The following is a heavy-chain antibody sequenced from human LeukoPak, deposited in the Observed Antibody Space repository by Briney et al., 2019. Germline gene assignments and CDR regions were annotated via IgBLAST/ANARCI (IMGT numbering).Heavy chain of an antibody. J-gene: IGHJ3*02. CDR3: ASAVSRGGSNAFDI. V-gene: IGHV4-4*07. CDR1: GGSISSYY. Sequence: KPSQTLSLTCTVSGGSISSYYWSWIRQPAGKGLEWIGRIYTSGSTNYNPSLKSRVTMSVDTSKNQFSLKLSSVTAADTAVYYCASAVSRGGSNAFDIWGQGTMVTVSS. CDR2: IYTSGST. D-gene: IGHD3-10*01.